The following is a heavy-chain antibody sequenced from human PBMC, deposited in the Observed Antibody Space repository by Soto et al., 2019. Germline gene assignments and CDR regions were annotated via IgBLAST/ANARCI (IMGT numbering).Heavy chain of an antibody. CDR2: TSPSSSTI. V-gene: IGHV3-48*02. CDR3: ARAPYQGESSGWFENWFEP. CDR1: GFTCSNYG. D-gene: IGHD6-19*01. J-gene: IGHJ5*02. Sequence: EVQLVESGGGFVQPGGSLRLFCAASGFTCSNYGMSWVRQAQGKGLEWISYTSPSSSTIFYADSVKGRFTISRDNAQNSLFLQMNSWRDEDTAVYYCARAPYQGESSGWFENWFEPWGQGTLVIGSS.